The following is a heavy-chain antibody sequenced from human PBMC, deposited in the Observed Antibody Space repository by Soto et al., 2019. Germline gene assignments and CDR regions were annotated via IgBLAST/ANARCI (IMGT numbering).Heavy chain of an antibody. CDR3: ARVSYYHDSSGYGPFGP. CDR2: ISSSSSNT. V-gene: IGHV3-11*06. Sequence: PGGSLRLCCAATGFTFSDYYMTWIRQAPGKGLEWVSYISSSSSNTNYADSVKGRFTISRDNAKNSLYLQMNSLRAEDTAVYYCARVSYYHDSSGYGPFGPWGQGTQVTVSS. J-gene: IGHJ5*02. CDR1: GFTFSDYY. D-gene: IGHD3-22*01.